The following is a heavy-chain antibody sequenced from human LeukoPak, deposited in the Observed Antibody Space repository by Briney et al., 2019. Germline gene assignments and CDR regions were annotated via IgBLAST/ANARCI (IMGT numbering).Heavy chain of an antibody. CDR1: GFTFSSFT. CDR3: ARDLRSSGYYAFDY. J-gene: IGHJ4*02. D-gene: IGHD3-22*01. Sequence: GGSLRLSCAASGFTFSSFTMNWVRQAPGKGLEWASSISSSSSYIYYADSLKGRFTISRDNAKNSLYLQMNSLRAEDTAVYYCARDLRSSGYYAFDYWGQGTLVTVSS. V-gene: IGHV3-21*01. CDR2: ISSSSSYI.